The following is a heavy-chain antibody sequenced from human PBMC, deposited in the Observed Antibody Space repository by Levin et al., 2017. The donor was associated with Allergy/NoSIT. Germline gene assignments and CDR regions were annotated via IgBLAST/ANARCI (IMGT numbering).Heavy chain of an antibody. D-gene: IGHD2-2*02. Sequence: GGSLRLSCAASGFTFSNYGIHWVRQAPGKGLEWVTFISHDGSNKYYADSVKGRFTISRDNSNHTLYLQMNSLRTEDTAVYYCMKDSIPESWGLGTLVIVSS. CDR2: ISHDGSNK. CDR3: MKDSIPES. V-gene: IGHV3-30*18. J-gene: IGHJ5*02. CDR1: GFTFSNYG.